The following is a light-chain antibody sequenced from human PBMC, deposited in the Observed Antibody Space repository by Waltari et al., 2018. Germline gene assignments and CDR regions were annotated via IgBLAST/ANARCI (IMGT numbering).Light chain of an antibody. CDR1: ISNIGSNT. Sequence: QSLLTQPPSASGTPGQRVTISCSGGISNIGSNTINWYRQFPGTAPKVLIYSNDQRTSGVPGRFSGSKSGTSASLAISGLQSEDEADYYGAAWDDSLGGPVFGGGTKLTVL. CDR2: SND. CDR3: AAWDDSLGGPV. J-gene: IGLJ2*01. V-gene: IGLV1-44*01.